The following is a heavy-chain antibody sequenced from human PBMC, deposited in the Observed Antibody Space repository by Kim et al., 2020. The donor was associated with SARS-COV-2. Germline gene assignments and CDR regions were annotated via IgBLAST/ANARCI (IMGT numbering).Heavy chain of an antibody. J-gene: IGHJ4*02. D-gene: IGHD1-7*01. V-gene: IGHV1-18*01. CDR2: GNT. Sequence: GNTNYAQKLQGRVTMTTDTSTSTAYMELRSLRSDDTAVYYCARALRTWDYWGQGTLVTVSS. CDR3: ARALRTWDY.